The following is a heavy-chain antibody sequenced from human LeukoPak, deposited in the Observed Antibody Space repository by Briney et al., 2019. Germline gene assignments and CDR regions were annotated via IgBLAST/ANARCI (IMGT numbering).Heavy chain of an antibody. Sequence: GGSLRLSCAASGFTFSSYAMSWVRQAPGKGLEWVSAISGIGGNTYYADSVQGRFTISRDNSKNTLYLQMNSLRAEDTAVYYCARDSWPIDDYCCSDLVNYYYYYMDVWGKGTTVTVSS. V-gene: IGHV3-23*01. CDR2: ISGIGGNT. D-gene: IGHD2-21*02. CDR1: GFTFSSYA. J-gene: IGHJ6*03. CDR3: ARDSWPIDDYCCSDLVNYYYYYMDV.